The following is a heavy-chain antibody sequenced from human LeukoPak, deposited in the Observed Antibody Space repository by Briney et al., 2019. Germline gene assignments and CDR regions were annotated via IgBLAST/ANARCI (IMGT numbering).Heavy chain of an antibody. CDR2: INSDGSST. V-gene: IGHV3-74*01. CDR3: AKDDALYSSGWYVRGDFDY. J-gene: IGHJ4*02. Sequence: PGGSLRLSCAASGFTFSRYWMHWVRQGPGKGLVWVSRINSDGSSTSYADSVKGRFTISRDNAKNTLYLQMNSLRAEDTAVYYCAKDDALYSSGWYVRGDFDYWGQGTLVTVSS. CDR1: GFTFSRYW. D-gene: IGHD6-19*01.